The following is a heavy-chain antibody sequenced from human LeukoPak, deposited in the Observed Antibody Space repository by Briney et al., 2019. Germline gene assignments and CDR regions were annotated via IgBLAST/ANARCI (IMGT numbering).Heavy chain of an antibody. Sequence: GASVKVSCKASGGTFSSYGISWVRQAPGQGLEWMGGIIPFFGSANYAQKFQGRVTITTDESTRTAYMELSSLRSGDTAVYYCAKVGYGGNPTPFDYWGQGTLVTVSS. J-gene: IGHJ4*02. CDR1: GGTFSSYG. CDR2: IIPFFGSA. V-gene: IGHV1-69*05. CDR3: AKVGYGGNPTPFDY. D-gene: IGHD4-23*01.